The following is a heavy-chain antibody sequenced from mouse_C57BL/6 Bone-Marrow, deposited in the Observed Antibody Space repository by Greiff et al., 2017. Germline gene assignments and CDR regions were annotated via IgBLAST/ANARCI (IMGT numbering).Heavy chain of an antibody. CDR3: ARFGWYGSGYGWFAY. CDR1: GFSLSTFGMG. J-gene: IGHJ3*01. Sequence: QVTLKVSGPGILQPSPTLSLTCSFSGFSLSTFGMGVGWIRQPSGKGLEWLAHTWWGDDKYYNPALKSRLTISKDTSTNQVVLKIANVDTADTATYYWARFGWYGSGYGWFAYWGQGTLVTVSA. D-gene: IGHD1-1*01. CDR2: TWWGDDK. V-gene: IGHV8-8*01.